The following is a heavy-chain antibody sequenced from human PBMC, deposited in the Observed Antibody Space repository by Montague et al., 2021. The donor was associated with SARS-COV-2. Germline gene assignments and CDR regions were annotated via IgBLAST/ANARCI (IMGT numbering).Heavy chain of an antibody. J-gene: IGHJ6*02. V-gene: IGHV4-31*03. CDR2: IDKSSTN. CDR3: ARDLGVIDV. Sequence: TLSLTCTVSGGSISYCGYFWNWIRQHTGKGLVWNGYIDKSSTNQYNPSLKIRVSLSVDKSKNQFSLNLRSATAADTSLYYCARDLGVIDVWGQGTTVIVSS. CDR1: GGSISYCGYF. D-gene: IGHD2-21*01.